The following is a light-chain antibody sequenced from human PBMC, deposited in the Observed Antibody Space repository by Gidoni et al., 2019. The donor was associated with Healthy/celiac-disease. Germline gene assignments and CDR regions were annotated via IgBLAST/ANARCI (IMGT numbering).Light chain of an antibody. CDR3: QQSYSTPLT. CDR1: QSISSY. CDR2: AAS. Sequence: DIQMKQSPFSLSASVGDSVTITCRASQSISSYLNWYQQKPGEAPKLLIYAASSVQSGVPSRFSSGVAVKDFTLTISRLQPEDFVTYYCQQSYSTPLTFGEGTKVEIK. V-gene: IGKV1-39*01. J-gene: IGKJ4*01.